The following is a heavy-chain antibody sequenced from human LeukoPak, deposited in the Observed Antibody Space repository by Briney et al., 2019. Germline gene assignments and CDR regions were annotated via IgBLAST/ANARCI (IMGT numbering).Heavy chain of an antibody. V-gene: IGHV4-34*01. J-gene: IGHJ4*02. CDR1: GGSFSGYY. CDR2: INHSGST. D-gene: IGHD3-16*02. Sequence: SETLSLTCAVYGGSFSGYYWSWIRQPPGKGLEWIGXINHSGSTNYNPSLKSRVTISVDTSKNQFSLKLSSVTAADTAVYYCAXXXYYXXXWXNYRYSKKGXYWGXGTLVXXSS. CDR3: AXXXYYXXXWXNYRYSKKGXY.